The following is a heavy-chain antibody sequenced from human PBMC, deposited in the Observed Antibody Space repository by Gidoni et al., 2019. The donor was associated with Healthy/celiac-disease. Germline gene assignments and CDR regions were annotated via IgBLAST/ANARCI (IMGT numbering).Heavy chain of an antibody. Sequence: EVQLLESGGGLVQPWGSLRLYCAASGFTFSSYAMSWVRQAPGKGLEWVSATSGSGGSTYYADSVKGRFTISRDNSKNTLYLQMNSLRAEDTAVYYCAKDLGYSSRAGTWGQGTLVTVSS. CDR3: AKDLGYSSRAGT. J-gene: IGHJ5*02. CDR2: TSGSGGST. D-gene: IGHD6-13*01. CDR1: GFTFSSYA. V-gene: IGHV3-23*01.